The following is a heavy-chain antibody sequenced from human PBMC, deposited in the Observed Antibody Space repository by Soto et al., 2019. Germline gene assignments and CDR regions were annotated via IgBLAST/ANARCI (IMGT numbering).Heavy chain of an antibody. J-gene: IGHJ4*02. CDR3: AKERDNGADRYYFDD. V-gene: IGHV4-31*03. Sequence: QVQLQESGPGLVKPSQTLSLTCTVSGGSISSGGYYWSWIRQHPGKGLEWIGYIYYSGSTYYNPSLKSRVTISVDTSKNQFSLKLSSVTAADTAVYFCAKERDNGADRYYFDDWGQGTLVTVSS. CDR2: IYYSGST. CDR1: GGSISSGGYY. D-gene: IGHD2-8*01.